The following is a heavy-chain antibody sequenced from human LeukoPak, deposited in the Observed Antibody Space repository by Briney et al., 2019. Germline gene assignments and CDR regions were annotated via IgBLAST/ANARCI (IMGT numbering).Heavy chain of an antibody. J-gene: IGHJ2*01. V-gene: IGHV3-13*04. CDR2: IGTACDT. D-gene: IGHD4-17*01. CDR3: ARTSYQTRGTQYFDL. Sequence: GGSLRLSCAASGFTFSTSDMHWGRQATGQGLEWVSAIGTACDTYYAGSVKCRFTISRENAKISLYLQMNSLRAGDTAVYYCARTSYQTRGTQYFDLWGRGTLVTVSS. CDR1: GFTFSTSD.